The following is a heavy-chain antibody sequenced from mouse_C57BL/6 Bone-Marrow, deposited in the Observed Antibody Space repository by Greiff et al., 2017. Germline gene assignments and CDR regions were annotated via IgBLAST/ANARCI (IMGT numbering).Heavy chain of an antibody. J-gene: IGHJ1*03. CDR2: INYDGSST. V-gene: IGHV5-16*01. CDR1: GFTFSDYY. Sequence: DVKLVESEGGLVQPGSSMKLSCTASGFTFSDYYMAWVRQVPEKGLEWVANINYDGSSTYYLDSLKSRFIISRDNAKNILYLQMSSLKSEDTATYYCARDGDWHFDVWGTGTTVTVSS. CDR3: ARDGDWHFDV.